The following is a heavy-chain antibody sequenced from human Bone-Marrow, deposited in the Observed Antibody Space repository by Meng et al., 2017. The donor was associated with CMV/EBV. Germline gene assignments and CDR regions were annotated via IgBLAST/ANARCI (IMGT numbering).Heavy chain of an antibody. V-gene: IGHV4-59*01. Sequence: SSDYWGWMRQPPGKGMEWIGYIDYRGSTNDNPSLKSRVTISVDTSKNQFSLKLSSVTAADTAVYYCARNARSYDFWSGPGAYYFDYWGQGSLVTVSS. J-gene: IGHJ4*02. D-gene: IGHD3-3*01. CDR1: SSDY. CDR2: IDYRGST. CDR3: ARNARSYDFWSGPGAYYFDY.